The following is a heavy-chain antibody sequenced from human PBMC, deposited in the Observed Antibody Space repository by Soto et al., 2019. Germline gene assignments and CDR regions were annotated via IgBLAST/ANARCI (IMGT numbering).Heavy chain of an antibody. D-gene: IGHD3-10*01. J-gene: IGHJ5*02. CDR2: INHSGST. Sequence: SETLSLTCAVYGGSFSGYYWSWIRQPPGKGLEWIGEINHSGSTNYNPSLKSRVTISVDTSKNQLSLKLSSVTAADTAVYYCARGRLLWFGEFSNWFDPWGQGTLVTVS. CDR1: GGSFSGYY. CDR3: ARGRLLWFGEFSNWFDP. V-gene: IGHV4-34*01.